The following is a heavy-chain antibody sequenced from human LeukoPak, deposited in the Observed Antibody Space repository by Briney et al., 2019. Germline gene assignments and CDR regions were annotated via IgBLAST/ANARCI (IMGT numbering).Heavy chain of an antibody. Sequence: ASVKVSCKASGYSFANYGINWVRQAPGQGLEWLGWISAYSGNTAYVQNLQDRLTMTTDTSTDTAYMELRSLGSDDTAVYYCAGDIWQRHGSGSPLDYWGQGTLVTVSS. V-gene: IGHV1-18*01. D-gene: IGHD3-10*01. J-gene: IGHJ4*02. CDR2: ISAYSGNT. CDR1: GYSFANYG. CDR3: AGDIWQRHGSGSPLDY.